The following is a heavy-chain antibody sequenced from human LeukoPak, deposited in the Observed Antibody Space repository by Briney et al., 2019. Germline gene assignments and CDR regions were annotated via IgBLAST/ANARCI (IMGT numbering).Heavy chain of an antibody. CDR2: IRARSTDV. J-gene: IGHJ5*02. Sequence: NPGGSLRLSCAPSGFPFRGNSFNWVRQAPGKGREYVSGIRARSTDVLYADSVRGRVTIARDDARGAMSLGMSNLRVEDSAVYYCPADGRNSDPWGRGILVTVSS. CDR1: GFPFRGNS. V-gene: IGHV3-21*01. CDR3: PADGRNSDP.